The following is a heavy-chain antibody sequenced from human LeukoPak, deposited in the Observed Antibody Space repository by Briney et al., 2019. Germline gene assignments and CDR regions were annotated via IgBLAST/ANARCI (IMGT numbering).Heavy chain of an antibody. Sequence: SMKIFSRVSGYIFTNCWIGCVSQMPGKGLESMGIIYPADSDTTYSPSFEGQVTISADKSIDTVYLQWSSLKASDTATYYCARQSRDGSKTRGYYFDSWGQGTLVTVSS. CDR3: ARQSRDGSKTRGYYFDS. CDR1: GYIFTNCW. CDR2: IYPADSDT. V-gene: IGHV5-51*01. J-gene: IGHJ4*02. D-gene: IGHD3-10*01.